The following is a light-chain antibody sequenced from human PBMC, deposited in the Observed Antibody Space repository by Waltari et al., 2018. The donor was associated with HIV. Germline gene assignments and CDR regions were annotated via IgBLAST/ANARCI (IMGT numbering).Light chain of an antibody. J-gene: IGKJ2*01. Sequence: DIKMTQSPSTLSASVGDRVTITCRASQTISSWLAWYQQKPGKAPKLLLYRASTLESGVPSRFSGSGSGTQFSLTISSLQPDDSATYYCQQYYTYLSTFGPGTKLEIK. CDR3: QQYYTYLST. CDR2: RAS. V-gene: IGKV1-5*03. CDR1: QTISSW.